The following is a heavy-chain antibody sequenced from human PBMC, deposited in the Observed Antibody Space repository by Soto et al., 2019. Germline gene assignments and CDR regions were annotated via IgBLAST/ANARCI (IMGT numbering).Heavy chain of an antibody. D-gene: IGHD5-18*01. J-gene: IGHJ6*02. V-gene: IGHV3-66*01. Sequence: PGGSLRLSCAASGFGVSNNYMSWVRQAPGKGLEWVSAINSGGNTYYADSVKGRFTISRDNSKNTVYLQMNSVGAEDTAVYYCVRGGDSYGYDDKYYNGMDGWGQGTTVPVS. CDR1: GFGVSNNY. CDR2: INSGGNT. CDR3: VRGGDSYGYDDKYYNGMDG.